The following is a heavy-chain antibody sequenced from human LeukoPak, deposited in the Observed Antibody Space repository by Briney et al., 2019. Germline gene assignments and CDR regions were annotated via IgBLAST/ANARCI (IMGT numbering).Heavy chain of an antibody. CDR1: GYTFTSYD. J-gene: IGHJ5*02. V-gene: IGHV1-8*01. Sequence: ASVKVSCKASGYTFTSYDINWLRQATGQGLEWMGWMNPNSGNTGYAQKFQGRVTMTRNTSISTAYMELSSLRSDDTAVYYCARGRLGYCSSTSCYAGWFDPWGQGTLVTVSS. CDR3: ARGRLGYCSSTSCYAGWFDP. CDR2: MNPNSGNT. D-gene: IGHD2-2*01.